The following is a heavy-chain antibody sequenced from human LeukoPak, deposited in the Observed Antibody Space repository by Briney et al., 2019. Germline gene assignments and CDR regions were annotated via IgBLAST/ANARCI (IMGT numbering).Heavy chain of an antibody. V-gene: IGHV3-30*04. CDR3: ARGQYYFDY. J-gene: IGHJ4*02. D-gene: IGHD6-19*01. CDR2: ISYDGSNK. CDR1: GFTFSSYD. Sequence: GGSLRLSCTASGFTFSSYDMQWVRQAPGKGLEWVAGISYDGSNKIHAESVKGRLTISRDSPKNTLYLQMNSLKAEDTAVYSCARGQYYFDYWSQGTLVTVSS.